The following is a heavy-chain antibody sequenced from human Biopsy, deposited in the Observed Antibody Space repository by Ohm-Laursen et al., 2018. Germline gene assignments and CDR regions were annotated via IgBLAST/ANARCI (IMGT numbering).Heavy chain of an antibody. D-gene: IGHD4-11*01. CDR2: IYYRGTT. V-gene: IGHV4-59*01. J-gene: IGHJ6*02. Sequence: PSDTLSLTCTVSGGSISSYYWNWIRQPPGKGLEWIGYIYYRGTTDYSPSLKSRVTISVDTSRNQVSLTLSSVTAADAAVYYCARDSGILNYGNFKYYHYYGMDVWGQGTKVTVSS. CDR3: ARDSGILNYGNFKYYHYYGMDV. CDR1: GGSISSYY.